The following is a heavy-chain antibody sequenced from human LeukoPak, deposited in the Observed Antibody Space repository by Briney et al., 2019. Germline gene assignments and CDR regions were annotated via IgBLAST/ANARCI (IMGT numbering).Heavy chain of an antibody. J-gene: IGHJ4*02. CDR3: ARPSLYCSGGGCSYFDY. Sequence: SETLSLTCTVSSGSISSSTYYWRSIRQPPGKGLEWVGSIYSSGTTYYNPSLKSRVTISVDTSNNQFSMRLSSVTAADTAVYYCARPSLYCSGGGCSYFDYWGQGTLVTVSS. CDR1: SGSISSSTYY. CDR2: IYSSGTT. V-gene: IGHV4-39*01. D-gene: IGHD2-15*01.